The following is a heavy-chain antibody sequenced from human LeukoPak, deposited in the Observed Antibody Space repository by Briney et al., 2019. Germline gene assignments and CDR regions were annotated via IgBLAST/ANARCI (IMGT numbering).Heavy chain of an antibody. CDR1: GFTFSSYG. Sequence: GGSLRLSCVASGFTFSSYGMHWVRQAPGKGLEWVAFIRYDGSNKYYADSVKGRFTISRDNSKNTLYLQMNSLRAEDTAVYYCAKEDSSSWSIGYWGQGTLVTVSS. CDR2: IRYDGSNK. J-gene: IGHJ4*02. CDR3: AKEDSSSWSIGY. V-gene: IGHV3-30*02. D-gene: IGHD6-13*01.